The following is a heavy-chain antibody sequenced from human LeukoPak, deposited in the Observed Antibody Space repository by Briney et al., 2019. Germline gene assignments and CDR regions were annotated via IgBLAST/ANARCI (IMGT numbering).Heavy chain of an antibody. V-gene: IGHV4-59*01. D-gene: IGHD4-23*01. Sequence: PETLSPTRIVDTPSPGTLYWSWIRHPPGKGLGWIGYIYYSGSTNYNPSLKTRVTISVDTSKNQFSLKLSSVTAADTAVYYCARVVTVALSNWFDPWGQGTLVTVSS. CDR1: TPSPGTLY. J-gene: IGHJ5*02. CDR3: ARVVTVALSNWFDP. CDR2: IYYSGST.